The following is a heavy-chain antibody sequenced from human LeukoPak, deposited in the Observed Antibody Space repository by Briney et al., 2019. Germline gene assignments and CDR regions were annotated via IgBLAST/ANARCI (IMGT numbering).Heavy chain of an antibody. D-gene: IGHD2-2*01. J-gene: IGHJ4*02. CDR2: IYYSGNT. Sequence: SEPLSLPCTVSGYSHCRGYYWGWIGPPPGNGLEWIGTIYYSGNTYYNPSLKSRVTISVDTSKTQFSLKLTSVTAADTAVYYGAGVRGYCSSTICYRYYFDYWGQGTLVTVSS. CDR3: AGVRGYCSSTICYRYYFDY. V-gene: IGHV4-38-2*02. CDR1: GYSHCRGYY.